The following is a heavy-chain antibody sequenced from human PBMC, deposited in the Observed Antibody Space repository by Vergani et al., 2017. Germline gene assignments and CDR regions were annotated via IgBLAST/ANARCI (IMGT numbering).Heavy chain of an antibody. V-gene: IGHV3-64*04. CDR2: ISSNGGST. CDR1: GFTFSSYA. CDR3: ARASWNDFYFDY. D-gene: IGHD1-1*01. J-gene: IGHJ4*02. Sequence: VQLVESGGGLVQPGGSLRLSCSASGFTFSSYAMHWVRQAPGKGLEYVSAISSNGGSTYYADSVKGRFTISRDNSKNSLYLQMNSLRAEDTAVYYCARASWNDFYFDYWGQGTLVTVSS.